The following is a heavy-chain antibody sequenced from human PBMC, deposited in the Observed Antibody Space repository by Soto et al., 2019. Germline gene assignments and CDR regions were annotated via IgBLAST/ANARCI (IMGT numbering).Heavy chain of an antibody. J-gene: IGHJ4*02. Sequence: EVQLLESGGGLVQPGGSLRLSCAASGFTFSSYAMSWVRQAPGKGLEWVSAISGSGGSTYYADSVKGRFTISRDNXKXKLYLQMNSLRAEDTAVYYCAHPSSMDWVAAYPNDYWGQGTLVTVSS. V-gene: IGHV3-23*01. CDR3: AHPSSMDWVAAYPNDY. CDR1: GFTFSSYA. D-gene: IGHD2-15*01. CDR2: ISGSGGST.